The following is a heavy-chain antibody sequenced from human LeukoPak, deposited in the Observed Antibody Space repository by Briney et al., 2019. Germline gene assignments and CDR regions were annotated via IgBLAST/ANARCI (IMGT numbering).Heavy chain of an antibody. CDR2: SNPNTGGT. J-gene: IGHJ5*02. V-gene: IGHV1-2*02. D-gene: IGHD3-9*01. CDR1: GYTFTAFY. CDR3: ARAGGSFEGSSSFGWFDP. Sequence: ASVTLSCQASGYTFTAFYIHWIRQAPGQRPEWMGWSNPNTGGTKFAQWFQGRVTMTTDTSITTAYLGLTSLTSDDTAIYFCARAGGSFEGSSSFGWFDPWGQGTLVTVSS.